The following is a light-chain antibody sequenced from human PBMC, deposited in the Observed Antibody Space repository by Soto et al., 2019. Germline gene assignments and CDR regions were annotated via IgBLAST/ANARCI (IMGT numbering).Light chain of an antibody. CDR1: QGLLERSGNSQ. V-gene: IGKV2-30*01. Sequence: DIVRSQTPLSLPLSAGKPASISGRSSQGLLERSGNSQLNWFQRRPGHSPRRLXYKVSNXXSGVPDRFRGSGSGTKFTLKSSRVEAEAVAVYYCMQGTHWPWTFGQGTKVDIK. J-gene: IGKJ1*01. CDR2: KVS. CDR3: MQGTHWPWT.